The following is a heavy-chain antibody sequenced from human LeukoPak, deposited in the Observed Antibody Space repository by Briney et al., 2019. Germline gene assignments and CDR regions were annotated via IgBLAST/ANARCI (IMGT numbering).Heavy chain of an antibody. V-gene: IGHV4-59*01. CDR3: ARRSPSLDWFDP. CDR2: IYYIGST. Sequence: PSETLSLTCTVSGVSIISYFWSWIRQPPGKGLGWIGYIYYIGSTTYNPSLKSRVTMSVDTSKNQFSLKLSTVTAADTAVYYCARRSPSLDWFDPWGQGTLVTVSS. J-gene: IGHJ5*02. D-gene: IGHD6-6*01. CDR1: GVSIISYF.